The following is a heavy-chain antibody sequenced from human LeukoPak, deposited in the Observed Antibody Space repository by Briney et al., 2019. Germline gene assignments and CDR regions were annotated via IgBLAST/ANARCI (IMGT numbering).Heavy chain of an antibody. CDR1: GFTFSSYE. CDR2: ISSSGSTI. CDR3: ARENWGMVRGVIGD. Sequence: GGSLRLSCAASGFTFSSYEMNWVRQAPGKGLEWVSYISSSGSTIYYADSVKGRFTISRDNAKNSLYLQMNSLRAEDTAVYYCARENWGMVRGVIGDWGQGTLVTVSS. J-gene: IGHJ4*02. D-gene: IGHD3-10*01. V-gene: IGHV3-48*03.